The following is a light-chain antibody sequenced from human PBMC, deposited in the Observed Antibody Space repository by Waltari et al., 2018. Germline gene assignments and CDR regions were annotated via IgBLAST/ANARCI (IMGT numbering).Light chain of an antibody. Sequence: EIVLTQSPATLSLSPGERATLYGRASQSVSSYLAWYHQKPGPAPRLLIYDASNRATGIPARFSGSGSGTDFTLTINSLEPEDFAVYYCQQRSNWPLTFGGGTKVEIK. CDR1: QSVSSY. J-gene: IGKJ4*01. V-gene: IGKV3-11*01. CDR3: QQRSNWPLT. CDR2: DAS.